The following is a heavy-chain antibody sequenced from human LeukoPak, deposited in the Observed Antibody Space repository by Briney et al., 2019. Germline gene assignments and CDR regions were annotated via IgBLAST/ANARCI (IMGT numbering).Heavy chain of an antibody. Sequence: SETLSLTCTVSGGSISYDYWNWIWQPPGKGLEWIGCIYYSGSTNYNPSLKRRVTISQDTSKNQFSLRLTSVTASDTAIYYCARESPTSSSGMDVWGQGTTVTVSS. CDR2: IYYSGST. CDR3: ARESPTSSSGMDV. CDR1: GGSISYDY. J-gene: IGHJ6*02. V-gene: IGHV4-59*01.